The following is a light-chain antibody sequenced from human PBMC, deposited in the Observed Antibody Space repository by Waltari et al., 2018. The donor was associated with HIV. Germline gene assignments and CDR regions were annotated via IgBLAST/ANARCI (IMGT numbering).Light chain of an antibody. V-gene: IGLV1-40*01. CDR2: GNK. Sequence: QSMLTQPPSVSGAPGQRVPIPCTGRCPPNGADYDVHRYQQIPGTAPKLLISGNKNRPSGVPDRFSASKSGTSASLTISGLQAEDEADYFCQSYDISLSASVVFGGGTRLTVL. CDR3: QSYDISLSASVV. J-gene: IGLJ2*01. CDR1: CPPNGADYD.